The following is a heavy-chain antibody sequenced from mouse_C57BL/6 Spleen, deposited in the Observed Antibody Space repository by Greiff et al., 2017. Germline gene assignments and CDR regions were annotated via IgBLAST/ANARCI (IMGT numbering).Heavy chain of an antibody. Sequence: VQLQQSGGGLVKPGGSLKLSCAASGFTFSDYGMHWVRQAPEKGLEWVAYISSGSSTIYYADTVKGRFTISRDNAKNTLFLQMTSLRSEDTAMYYCARGDYDDYYAMDYWGQGTSVTVSS. CDR2: ISSGSSTI. D-gene: IGHD2-4*01. CDR3: ARGDYDDYYAMDY. CDR1: GFTFSDYG. V-gene: IGHV5-17*01. J-gene: IGHJ4*01.